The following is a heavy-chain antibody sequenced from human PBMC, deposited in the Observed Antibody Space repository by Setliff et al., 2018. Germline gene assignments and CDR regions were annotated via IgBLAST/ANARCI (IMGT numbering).Heavy chain of an antibody. CDR2: IGHTGSI. CDR3: ARLHYDYVWGSYRTSDYYYYYYMDV. CDR1: GYSISSGYI. Sequence: PSETLSLTCTVSGYSISSGYIWGWIRQPPGKGLEWVGNIGHTGSINYNPSLKSRLTISRDTSKNQVSLKLNSVTATDTAVYYCARLHYDYVWGSYRTSDYYYYYYMDVWGKGTTVTVSS. D-gene: IGHD3-16*02. J-gene: IGHJ6*03. V-gene: IGHV4-38-2*02.